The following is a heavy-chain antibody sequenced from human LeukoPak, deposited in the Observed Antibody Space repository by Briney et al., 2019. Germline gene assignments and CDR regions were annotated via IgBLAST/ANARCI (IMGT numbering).Heavy chain of an antibody. CDR2: IIPILGIA. CDR1: GATFTSYA. CDR3: ASGNSGSYYYGMDV. V-gene: IGHV1-69*10. D-gene: IGHD1-26*01. J-gene: IGHJ6*02. Sequence: ASVKVSCKASGATFTSYAISWVRQAPGQGLEWRGGIIPILGIANYAQKFQGRVTITADKSTSTAYMELSSLRSEDTAVYYCASGNSGSYYYGMDVWGQGTTVTVSS.